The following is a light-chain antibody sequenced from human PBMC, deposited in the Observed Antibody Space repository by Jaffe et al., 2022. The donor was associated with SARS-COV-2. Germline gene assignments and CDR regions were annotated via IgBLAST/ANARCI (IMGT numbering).Light chain of an antibody. CDR3: SSLSGRVYV. Sequence: QSALTQPPSVSGSPGQSVTISCTGTSSDIGSYNRVSWYQQPPGTAPKLMIYEVINRPSGVPDRFSGSKSGNTASLTISGLQAEDEADYYCSSLSGRVYVFGTGTKVTVL. CDR1: SSDIGSYNR. J-gene: IGLJ1*01. V-gene: IGLV2-18*02. CDR2: EVI.